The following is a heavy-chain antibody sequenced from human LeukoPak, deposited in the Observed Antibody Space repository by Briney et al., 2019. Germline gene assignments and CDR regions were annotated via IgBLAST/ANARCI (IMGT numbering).Heavy chain of an antibody. J-gene: IGHJ6*03. CDR2: TSGSNGDA. CDR1: NYTFTNYG. Sequence: ASVKVSCKASNYTFTNYGITWVRQAPGHGLEWMGWTSGSNGDANYAQNLKDRVTMTTDTSTNTAYMELKSLTSDDTAVYFCAREGHMFWFGKLYAYMDVWGKGTTVTISS. D-gene: IGHD2-8*01. V-gene: IGHV1-18*01. CDR3: AREGHMFWFGKLYAYMDV.